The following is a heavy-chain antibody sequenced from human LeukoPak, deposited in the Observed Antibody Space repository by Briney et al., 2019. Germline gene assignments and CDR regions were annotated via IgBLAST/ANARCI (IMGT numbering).Heavy chain of an antibody. CDR3: ARQGGATYYDILTGYYPFDY. Sequence: GESLKISCKGSGYSFTSYWIGWVRQMPGKGLEWMGIIYPGDSDTRYSPSFQGQVTNSADKSISTAYLQWSSLKASDTAMYYCARQGGATYYDILTGYYPFDYWGQGTLVTVSS. CDR2: IYPGDSDT. J-gene: IGHJ4*02. V-gene: IGHV5-51*01. CDR1: GYSFTSYW. D-gene: IGHD3-9*01.